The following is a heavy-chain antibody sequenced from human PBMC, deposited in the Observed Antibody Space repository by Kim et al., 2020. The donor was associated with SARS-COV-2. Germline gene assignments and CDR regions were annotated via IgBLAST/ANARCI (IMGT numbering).Heavy chain of an antibody. V-gene: IGHV3-23*01. CDR2: GGTT. Sequence: GGTTSYAASVRGRVTISRDNSKNTFYLQMNSLRAEDTAVYYCASAYQFDSWGQGTLVTVSS. CDR3: ASAYQFDS. J-gene: IGHJ4*02.